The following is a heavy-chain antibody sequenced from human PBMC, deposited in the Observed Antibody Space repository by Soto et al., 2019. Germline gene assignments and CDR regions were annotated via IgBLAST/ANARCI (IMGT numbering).Heavy chain of an antibody. CDR3: ARSTSTIFGVITLFFDY. CDR2: IYYSGTT. D-gene: IGHD3-3*01. V-gene: IGHV4-61*01. J-gene: IGHJ4*02. CDR1: GASVSSGSYY. Sequence: SETLSLTCTVSGASVSSGSYYWSWIRQSPGKGLEWIGYIYYSGTTNYNPSLRSRVTMSVGTSMNQLSLKLNSVTAADTAVYYCARSTSTIFGVITLFFDYWGQGTLVTVSS.